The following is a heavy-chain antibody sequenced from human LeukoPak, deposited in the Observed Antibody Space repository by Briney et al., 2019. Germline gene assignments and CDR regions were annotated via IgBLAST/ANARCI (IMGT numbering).Heavy chain of an antibody. Sequence: SETLSLTCTVSGGSISSYYWSWIRQPPGKGLEWIGYIYYSGSTYYNPSLKSRVTISVDTSKNQFSLKLSSVTAADTAVYYCARVGGSGAYGMDVWGQGTTVTVSS. V-gene: IGHV4-59*12. CDR2: IYYSGST. J-gene: IGHJ6*02. CDR1: GGSISSYY. D-gene: IGHD3-10*01. CDR3: ARVGGSGAYGMDV.